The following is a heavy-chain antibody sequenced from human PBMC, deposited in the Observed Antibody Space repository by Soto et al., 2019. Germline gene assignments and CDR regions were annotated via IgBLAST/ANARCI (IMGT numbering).Heavy chain of an antibody. D-gene: IGHD2-15*01. Sequence: QVQLVESGGGVVQPGRSLRLSCAASGFTFSNYGMHWVRQAPGKGLEWVAGIWYDGSNKYYADSVKGRFTVSRDNSKNTLYLQMNSLRAEDTAVYYCASEYCSGGSCYYYGMDVWGQGTTVTVSS. V-gene: IGHV3-33*01. J-gene: IGHJ6*02. CDR1: GFTFSNYG. CDR2: IWYDGSNK. CDR3: ASEYCSGGSCYYYGMDV.